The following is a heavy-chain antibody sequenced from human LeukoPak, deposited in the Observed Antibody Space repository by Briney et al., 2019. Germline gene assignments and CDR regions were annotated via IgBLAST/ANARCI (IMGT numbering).Heavy chain of an antibody. V-gene: IGHV3-53*01. CDR1: GFTVSSNY. Sequence: PGGSLRLSCAASGFTVSSNYMSWARQAPGKGLEWVSVIYSGGSTYYADSVKGRFTISRDNSKNTLYLQMNSLRAEDTAVYYCARVVHLAFGYFDYWGQGTLVTVSS. J-gene: IGHJ4*02. CDR2: IYSGGST. D-gene: IGHD3-10*01. CDR3: ARVVHLAFGYFDY.